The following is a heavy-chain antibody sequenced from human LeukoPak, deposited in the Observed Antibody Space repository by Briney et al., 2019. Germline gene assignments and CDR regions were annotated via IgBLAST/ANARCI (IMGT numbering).Heavy chain of an antibody. Sequence: SETLSLTCTVSGGSISNYYWNWIRQPPGKGLEWIGYIYYSGSTNYNPSLKSRVTISVDTSKNQFSLKLSSVTAADTAVYYCARGGSSGPPPFGWGQGTLVTVSS. CDR1: GGSISNYY. V-gene: IGHV4-59*01. CDR3: ARGGSSGPPPFG. D-gene: IGHD6-19*01. J-gene: IGHJ4*02. CDR2: IYYSGST.